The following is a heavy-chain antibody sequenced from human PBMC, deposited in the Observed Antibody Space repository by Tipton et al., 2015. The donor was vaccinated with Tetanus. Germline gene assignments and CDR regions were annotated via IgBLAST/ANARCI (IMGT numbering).Heavy chain of an antibody. V-gene: IGHV4-39*07. CDR3: ARDSRLFYAMDV. J-gene: IGHJ6*02. Sequence: LRLSCTVSGDSISSSDYYWGWIRQPPGEGLEWIASVYYDGSAYYNPSLKSRITISIDTSGSQFSLKLNSVTAADTAVYYCARDSRLFYAMDVWGQGATVAVSS. CDR1: GDSISSSDYY. CDR2: VYYDGSA. D-gene: IGHD6-25*01.